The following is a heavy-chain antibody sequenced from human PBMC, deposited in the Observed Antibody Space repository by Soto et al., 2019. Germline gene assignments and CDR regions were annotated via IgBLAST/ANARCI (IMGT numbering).Heavy chain of an antibody. CDR2: INHSGST. J-gene: IGHJ5*02. D-gene: IGHD3-3*01. CDR1: GGSFSGYY. CDR3: ARGGRLRFERLGTKGFDP. Sequence: SETLSLTCAVYGGSFSGYYWSWIRQPPGKGLEWIGEINHSGSTNYNPSLKSRVTISVDTSKNQFSLKLSSVTAADTAVYYCARGGRLRFERLGTKGFDPWGQGTLVTVSS. V-gene: IGHV4-34*01.